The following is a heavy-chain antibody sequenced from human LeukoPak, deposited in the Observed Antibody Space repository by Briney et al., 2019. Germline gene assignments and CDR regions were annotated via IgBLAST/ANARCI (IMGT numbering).Heavy chain of an antibody. Sequence: ASVKVSCKASGYTFTSYAMNWVRQAPGQGLEWMGWINTNTGNPTYAQGFTGRFVFSLDTSVSPAYLQITSLKAEDTAVYYCAAHPGYTAYGPGDYWGQGTLVTVSS. D-gene: IGHD5-12*01. CDR3: AAHPGYTAYGPGDY. J-gene: IGHJ4*02. CDR1: GYTFTSYA. CDR2: INTNTGNP. V-gene: IGHV7-4-1*02.